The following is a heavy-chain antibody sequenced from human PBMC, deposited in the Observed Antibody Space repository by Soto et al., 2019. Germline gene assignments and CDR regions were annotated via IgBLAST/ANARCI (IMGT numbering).Heavy chain of an antibody. CDR1: GYTFTSSA. Sequence: ASVKVSCKASGYTFTSSAMHWVRQAPGQRLEWMGWINAGNGNTKYSQKLQGRVTITTDTSTSTAYMELRSLRSEDTAVYYCARGSGYYYWDDYWGQGTLVTVSS. D-gene: IGHD3-22*01. CDR2: INAGNGNT. CDR3: ARGSGYYYWDDY. V-gene: IGHV1-3*01. J-gene: IGHJ4*02.